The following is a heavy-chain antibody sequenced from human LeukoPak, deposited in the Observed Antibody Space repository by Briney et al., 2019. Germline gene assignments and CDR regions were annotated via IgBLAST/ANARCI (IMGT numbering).Heavy chain of an antibody. Sequence: SETLSLTCTVSGGSISSGDYYWGWIRQPPGKGLEWIGYIYYSGSTYYNPSLKSRVTISVDTSKNQFSLKLSSVTAADTAVYYCARVGEKEYSSSVGAFDIWGQGTMVTVSS. V-gene: IGHV4-30-4*08. D-gene: IGHD6-6*01. J-gene: IGHJ3*02. CDR1: GGSISSGDYY. CDR3: ARVGEKEYSSSVGAFDI. CDR2: IYYSGST.